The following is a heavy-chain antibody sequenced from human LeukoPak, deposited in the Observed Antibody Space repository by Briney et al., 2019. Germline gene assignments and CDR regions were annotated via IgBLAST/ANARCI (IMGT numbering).Heavy chain of an antibody. J-gene: IGHJ4*02. CDR1: GVTFRIYG. V-gene: IGHV3-33*01. CDR2: IWYDGSNK. CDR3: ARGVSGDVHPFDY. Sequence: PGGSLRLSCAASGVTFRIYGTHCVRQAPGKGLEWVAVIWYDGSNKYYAESVKGRFTISRDNSKNTLYLQMCSLRAEDTAVYYCARGVSGDVHPFDYWGQGTLVTVSS. D-gene: IGHD3-10*01.